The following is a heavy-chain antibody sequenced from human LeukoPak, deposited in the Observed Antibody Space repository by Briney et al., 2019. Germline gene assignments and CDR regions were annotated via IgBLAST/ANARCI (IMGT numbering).Heavy chain of an antibody. CDR1: GFTLTSYS. Sequence: GGSLRLSCAASGFTLTSYSMSWVRQVPGKGLEWVSVISGSGGEIFYGDSVKGRFAISRDDSKNTLHLQMNSLRAEDTAIYSCAKGVGTSAYSALDFWGQGTLVTVSS. V-gene: IGHV3-23*01. D-gene: IGHD3-22*01. CDR2: ISGSGGEI. CDR3: AKGVGTSAYSALDF. J-gene: IGHJ4*02.